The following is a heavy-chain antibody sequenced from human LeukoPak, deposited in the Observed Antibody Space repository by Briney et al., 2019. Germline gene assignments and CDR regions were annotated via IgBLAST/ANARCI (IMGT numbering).Heavy chain of an antibody. CDR1: GFTFDDYA. D-gene: IGHD6-19*01. Sequence: PGRSLRLSCAASGFTFDDYAMHWVRHAPGKGLEWVSGISWNSGSIGYADSVKGRFTISRDNAKNSLYLQMNSLRAEDTALYYCAKDSSIAVAGTSYYFDYWGQGTLVTVSS. V-gene: IGHV3-9*01. CDR3: AKDSSIAVAGTSYYFDY. CDR2: ISWNSGSI. J-gene: IGHJ4*02.